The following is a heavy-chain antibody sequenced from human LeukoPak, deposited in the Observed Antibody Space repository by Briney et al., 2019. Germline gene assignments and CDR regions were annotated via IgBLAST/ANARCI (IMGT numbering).Heavy chain of an antibody. CDR2: IYYSGSI. J-gene: IGHJ4*02. D-gene: IGHD4-11*01. V-gene: IGHV4-59*08. Sequence: PSETLSLTCTVSGDSISSHYWSWIRQPPGKGLEWIGYIYYSGSINYNPSLKSRVTISVDTSKNQFSLKLSSVTAADTAVYYCARLPSNGNYYFDYWGQGTLVTVSS. CDR3: ARLPSNGNYYFDY. CDR1: GDSISSHY.